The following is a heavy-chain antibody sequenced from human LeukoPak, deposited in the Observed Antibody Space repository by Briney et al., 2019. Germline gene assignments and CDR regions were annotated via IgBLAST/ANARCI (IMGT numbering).Heavy chain of an antibody. V-gene: IGHV4-38-2*01. D-gene: IGHD6-25*01. CDR2: IYHSGST. CDR3: VRVTSSGGYDFVY. J-gene: IGHJ4*02. Sequence: SETLSLTRAVSAYSISCGYYWGWIRQPPGKGLEWIGSIYHSGSTYYNPSLKSRVTISVDTSKNQFSLKLSSVTAADTAVYYCVRVTSSGGYDFVYWGQGTVVTVSS. CDR1: AYSISCGYY.